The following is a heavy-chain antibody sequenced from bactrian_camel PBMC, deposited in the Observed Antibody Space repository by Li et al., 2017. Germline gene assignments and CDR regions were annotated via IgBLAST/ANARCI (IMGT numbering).Heavy chain of an antibody. CDR2: IYPGNSKT. D-gene: IGHD7*01. J-gene: IGHJ4*01. Sequence: HVQLVESGGGSVQAGGSLRLSCAASGFTLHSSCMIWFRQAPGKEREGVGVIYPGNSKTVYMDSVKGRFTISWDKSKNTLYLQMDSLKPEDTAKYYCAMARGGGWAILDIFQYIYWGQGTQVTVS. CDR3: AMARGGGWAILDIFQYIY. CDR1: GFTLHSSC. V-gene: IGHV3S6*01.